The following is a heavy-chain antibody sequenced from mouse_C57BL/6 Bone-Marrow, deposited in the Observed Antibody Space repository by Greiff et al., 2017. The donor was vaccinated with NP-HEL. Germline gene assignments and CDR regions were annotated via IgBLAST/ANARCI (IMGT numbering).Heavy chain of an antibody. CDR3: ARIYYYGSQMDY. D-gene: IGHD1-1*01. J-gene: IGHJ4*01. CDR2: VWTGGGT. CDR1: GFSLTSYA. V-gene: IGHV2-9-1*01. Sequence: QVQLKESGPGLVAPSQSLSITCPVSGFSLTSYAISWVRHPPGTGLEWLGVVWTGGGTNYNSALKSRLSIRKENSKSQFFLKMHSLQTDDTARYYCARIYYYGSQMDYWGQGTSVTVSS.